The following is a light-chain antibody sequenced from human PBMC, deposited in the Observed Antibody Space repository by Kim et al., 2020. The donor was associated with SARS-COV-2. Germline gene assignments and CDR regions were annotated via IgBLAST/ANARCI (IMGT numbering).Light chain of an antibody. CDR3: QQYISYPWT. Sequence: DIHMTQSPSTLSASVGDRVTITCRASQSLGNWLAWYQQKPEKAPNLLIYDASTLQGGVPSRFSGSGSGTDFTLTISGLQPDDFATYYCQQYISYPWTFGRGTKVDIK. V-gene: IGKV1-5*01. J-gene: IGKJ1*01. CDR2: DAS. CDR1: QSLGNW.